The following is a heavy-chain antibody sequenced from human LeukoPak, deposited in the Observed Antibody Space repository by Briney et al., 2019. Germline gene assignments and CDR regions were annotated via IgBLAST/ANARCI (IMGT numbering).Heavy chain of an antibody. V-gene: IGHV5-10-1*01. Sequence: GESLKISCKGSGYSFTSNWISWVRQIPGKGLEWIGRIDHSDSYTNYSASFQGHVTISADKSISTAYLQWSSLKASDTAMYYCARHKISGWYFDLWGRGTLVTVSS. CDR2: IDHSDSYT. CDR3: ARHKISGWYFDL. CDR1: GYSFTSNW. J-gene: IGHJ2*01.